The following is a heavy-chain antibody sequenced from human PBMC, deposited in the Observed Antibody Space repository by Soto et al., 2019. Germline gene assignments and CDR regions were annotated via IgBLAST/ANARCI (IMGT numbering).Heavy chain of an antibody. CDR1: GFTFSSYW. Sequence: EVQLVESGGGLVQPGGSLRLSCAASGFTFSSYWMSWVRQAPGKGLEWVANIKQDGSEKYYVDSVKGRFTISRDNAKNSLYLQMNSLRAEDTAVYYCARDGEGRVVAADYYYYGMDVWGQGTTVIVSS. D-gene: IGHD2-15*01. CDR2: IKQDGSEK. V-gene: IGHV3-7*01. J-gene: IGHJ6*02. CDR3: ARDGEGRVVAADYYYYGMDV.